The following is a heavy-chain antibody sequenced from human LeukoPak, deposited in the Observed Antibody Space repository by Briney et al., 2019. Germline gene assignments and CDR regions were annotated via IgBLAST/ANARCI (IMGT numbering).Heavy chain of an antibody. CDR2: IYTSGGT. Sequence: PSETLSLTCTVSGGSISSGSYYWSWIRQPAGKGLEWIGRIYTSGGTNYNPSLKSRVTISVDTSKNQFSLKLSSVTAADTAVYYCARGPVAGNFDYWGQGTLVTVSS. CDR3: ARGPVAGNFDY. D-gene: IGHD6-19*01. V-gene: IGHV4-61*02. CDR1: GGSISSGSYY. J-gene: IGHJ4*02.